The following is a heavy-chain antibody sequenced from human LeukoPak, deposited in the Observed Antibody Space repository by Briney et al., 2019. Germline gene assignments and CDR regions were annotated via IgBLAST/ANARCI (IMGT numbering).Heavy chain of an antibody. D-gene: IGHD2-15*01. Sequence: GGSLRLSCAASGSAVSVFWMHWVRQAPGKGLEWVSYISSSSSSIYYADSVKGRFTISRDNAKNSLYLQMNSLRAEDTAVYYCARVRYCSGGSCLREFDYWGQGTLVTVSS. CDR2: ISSSSSSI. CDR3: ARVRYCSGGSCLREFDY. J-gene: IGHJ4*02. V-gene: IGHV3-48*04. CDR1: GSAVSVFW.